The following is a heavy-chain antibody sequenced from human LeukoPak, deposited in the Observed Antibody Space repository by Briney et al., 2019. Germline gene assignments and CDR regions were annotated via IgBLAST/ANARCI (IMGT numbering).Heavy chain of an antibody. Sequence: GESLQISCKGSGYSFTSYWIGWVRQVPGKGLEWMGIIYPGDSDTRYSPSFQGQVTISADKSISTAYLQWSSLKASDTAMYYCARSSGYYHPYFDYWGQGTLVTVSS. CDR1: GYSFTSYW. CDR3: ARSSGYYHPYFDY. CDR2: IYPGDSDT. V-gene: IGHV5-51*01. D-gene: IGHD3-22*01. J-gene: IGHJ4*02.